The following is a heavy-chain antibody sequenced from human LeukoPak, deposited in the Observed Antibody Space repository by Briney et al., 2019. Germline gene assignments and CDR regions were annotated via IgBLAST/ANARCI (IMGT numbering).Heavy chain of an antibody. J-gene: IGHJ5*02. CDR2: INPNSGGT. CDR1: GYTFTGYY. Sequence: ASVKVSCRGSGYTFTGYYIHWVRQAPGQGLEWMGWINPNSGGTDYAQKFQGRVTLTRDTSTSTAYMELRSLRSDDTAVYYCARAVVDSSWFDPWGQGTLVTVSS. D-gene: IGHD4-23*01. CDR3: ARAVVDSSWFDP. V-gene: IGHV1-2*02.